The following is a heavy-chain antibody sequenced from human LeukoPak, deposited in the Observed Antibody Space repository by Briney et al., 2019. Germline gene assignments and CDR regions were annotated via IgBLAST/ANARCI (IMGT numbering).Heavy chain of an antibody. J-gene: IGHJ2*01. V-gene: IGHV4-4*07. CDR3: ARRGQNSGSARGWYFDL. D-gene: IGHD3-10*01. Sequence: SETLSLTYTGSGGSISSYYWSWIRQPAGKGLEWIGRIYTSGSTNYNPSLKSRVTISVDTSKNQFSLRLRSLTAADTAVYYCARRGQNSGSARGWYFDLWGRGTLVTVSS. CDR2: IYTSGST. CDR1: GGSISSYY.